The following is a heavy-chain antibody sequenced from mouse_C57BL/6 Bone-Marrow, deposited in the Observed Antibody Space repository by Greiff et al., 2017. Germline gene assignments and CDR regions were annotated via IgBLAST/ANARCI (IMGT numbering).Heavy chain of an antibody. CDR1: GYAFSSYW. CDR2: IFPGDGDT. V-gene: IGHV1-80*01. J-gene: IGHJ3*01. Sequence: VNVVEPGAELVKPGASVKISCKASGYAFSSYWMNWVKQRPGKGLEWIGQIFPGDGDTNYNGKFKGKATLTADKSSSTAYMQLSSLTSEDSAVYFCARGAYWGQGTLVTVSA. CDR3: ARGAY.